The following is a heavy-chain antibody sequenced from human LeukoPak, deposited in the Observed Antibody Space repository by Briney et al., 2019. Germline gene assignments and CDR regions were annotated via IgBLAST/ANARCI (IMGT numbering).Heavy chain of an antibody. CDR3: ARDEGSSSWGPYVDY. J-gene: IGHJ4*02. CDR2: IKQDGSEK. V-gene: IGHV3-7*03. D-gene: IGHD6-13*01. CDR1: GFTFSSYW. Sequence: GGSLRLSCAASGFTFSSYWMSWVRQAPGKGLEWVANIKQDGSEKYYVDSVKGRFTISRDNAKNSLYLQMNSLRAEDTAVYYCARDEGSSSWGPYVDYWGQGTLVTVSS.